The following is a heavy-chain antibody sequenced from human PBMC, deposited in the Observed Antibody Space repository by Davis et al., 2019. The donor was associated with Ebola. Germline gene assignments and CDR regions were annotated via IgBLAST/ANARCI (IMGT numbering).Heavy chain of an antibody. V-gene: IGHV1-18*01. CDR3: ARGPTRGYFYMDV. J-gene: IGHJ6*03. CDR1: GYTFNNYG. Sequence: ASVKVSCKASGYTFNNYGVTWVRQAPGQGLEWLGWISAYNGDTDHAQSLQGRLTMTTDASTNTASMELRSLTSDDTAVYYCARGPTRGYFYMDVWGKGTTITASS. D-gene: IGHD1-1*01. CDR2: ISAYNGDT.